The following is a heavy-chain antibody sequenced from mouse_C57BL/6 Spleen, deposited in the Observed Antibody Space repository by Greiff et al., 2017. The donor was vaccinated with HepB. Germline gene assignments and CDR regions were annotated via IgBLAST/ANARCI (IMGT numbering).Heavy chain of an antibody. Sequence: VQRVESGPGLVQPSQSLSITCTVSGFSLTSYGVHWVRQSPGKGLEWLGVIWSGGSTDYNAAFISRLSISKDNSKSQVFFKMNSLQADDTAIYYCARGGLRLAWFAYWGQGTLVTVSA. CDR3: ARGGLRLAWFAY. CDR2: IWSGGST. CDR1: GFSLTSYG. V-gene: IGHV2-2*01. J-gene: IGHJ3*01. D-gene: IGHD2-4*01.